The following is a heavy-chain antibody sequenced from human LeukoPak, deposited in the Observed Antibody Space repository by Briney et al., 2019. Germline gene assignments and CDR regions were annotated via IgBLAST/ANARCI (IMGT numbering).Heavy chain of an antibody. J-gene: IGHJ6*03. CDR1: GFTFSNYA. CDR3: ARDTYDNYMDV. V-gene: IGHV3-23*01. Sequence: GGSLRLSCGASGFTFSNYAMSWVRQAPGKGLEWVSGINDNGSTRFYAASVKGRFTSSRDNSKNTLYLQMNSLRAEDTAVYYCARDTYDNYMDVWGKGTTVTVSS. CDR2: INDNGSTR. D-gene: IGHD3-22*01.